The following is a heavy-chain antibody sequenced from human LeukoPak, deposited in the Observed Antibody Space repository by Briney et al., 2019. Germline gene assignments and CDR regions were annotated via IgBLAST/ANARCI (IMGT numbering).Heavy chain of an antibody. CDR1: GGSVSSGSYY. J-gene: IGHJ3*02. D-gene: IGHD1-14*01. Sequence: SETLSLTCTVSGGSVSSGSYYWSWIRRPPGKGLEWIGYIDDSGNTNYNPSLKSQVTISVDKSKNQFSLKLSFVTAADTAMYYCARFDFHYSGNHNLVEAFDIWGQGTRVNVSS. CDR3: ARFDFHYSGNHNLVEAFDI. V-gene: IGHV4-61*01. CDR2: IDDSGNT.